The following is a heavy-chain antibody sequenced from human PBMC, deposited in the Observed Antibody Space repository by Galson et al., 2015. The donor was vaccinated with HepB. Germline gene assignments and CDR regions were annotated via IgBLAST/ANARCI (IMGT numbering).Heavy chain of an antibody. D-gene: IGHD2-2*01. Sequence: SVKVSCKASGGTFSSYAISWVRQAPGQGLEWMGGIIPIFGTANYAQKFQGRVTITADESTSTAYMELSSLRSEDTAVYYCARSIVVVPAAQYYGMDVWGQGTTVTVSS. V-gene: IGHV1-69*13. CDR2: IIPIFGTA. CDR3: ARSIVVVPAAQYYGMDV. CDR1: GGTFSSYA. J-gene: IGHJ6*02.